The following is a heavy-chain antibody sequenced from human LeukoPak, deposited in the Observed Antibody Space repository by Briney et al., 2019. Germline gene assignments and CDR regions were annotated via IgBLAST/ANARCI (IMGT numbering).Heavy chain of an antibody. V-gene: IGHV1-46*01. Sequence: ASVKVSCKASGYTFTSYYMHWVRQAPGQGLEWMGIINPSGGSTSYAQKFQGRVTLTRDTSTSTVYMELSSLRCEDTGVYYCARDRGSGLYSPYNWFDPWGQGTLVTVSS. CDR3: ARDRGSGLYSPYNWFDP. D-gene: IGHD6-19*01. CDR1: GYTFTSYY. CDR2: INPSGGST. J-gene: IGHJ5*02.